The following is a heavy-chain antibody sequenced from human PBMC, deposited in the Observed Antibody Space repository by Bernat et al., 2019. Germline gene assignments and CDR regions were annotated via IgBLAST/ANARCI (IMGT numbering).Heavy chain of an antibody. CDR1: GGTFSSYA. V-gene: IGHV1-69*06. D-gene: IGHD3-10*01. CDR3: ARDSGYYGSGSYFALHNWFDP. CDR2: IIPIFGTA. J-gene: IGHJ5*02. Sequence: QVQLVQSGAEVKKPWSSVKVSCKASGGTFSSYAISWVRQAPGQGLEWMGGIIPIFGTANYAQKFQGRVTITADKSTSTAYMELSSLRSEDTAVYYCARDSGYYGSGSYFALHNWFDPWGQGTLVTVSS.